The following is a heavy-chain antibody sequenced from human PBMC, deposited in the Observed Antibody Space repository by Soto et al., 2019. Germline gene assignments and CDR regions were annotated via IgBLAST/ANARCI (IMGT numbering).Heavy chain of an antibody. CDR3: ARDRLHYYDSSGYDAFDI. D-gene: IGHD3-22*01. CDR1: GGSISSGGYY. J-gene: IGHJ3*02. V-gene: IGHV4-31*03. CDR2: IYYSGST. Sequence: SETLSLTCTVSGGSISSGGYYWSWIRQHPGKGLEWIGYIYYSGSTYYNPSLKSRVTISVDTSKNQFSLKLSSVTAADTAVYYCARDRLHYYDSSGYDAFDIWGQGTMVTVSS.